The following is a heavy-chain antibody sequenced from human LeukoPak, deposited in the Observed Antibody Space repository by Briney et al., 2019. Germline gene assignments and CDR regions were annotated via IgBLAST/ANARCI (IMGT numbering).Heavy chain of an antibody. V-gene: IGHV4-39*01. CDR1: GGSISSYY. D-gene: IGHD5-18*01. CDR2: IYYSGST. J-gene: IGHJ4*02. CDR3: ARHGYSYGSKYFDY. Sequence: PSETLSLTCTVSGGSISSYYWGWIRQPPGKGLEWIGSIYYSGSTYYNPSLKSRVTISVDTSKNQFSLKLSSVTAADTAVYYCARHGYSYGSKYFDYWGQGTLVTVSS.